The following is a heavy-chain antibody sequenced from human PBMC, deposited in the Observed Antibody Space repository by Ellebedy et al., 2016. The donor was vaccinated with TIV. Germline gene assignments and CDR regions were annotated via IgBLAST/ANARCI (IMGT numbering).Heavy chain of an antibody. V-gene: IGHV3-30*18. CDR3: AKVQFYYCSSTSCRDAFDI. J-gene: IGHJ3*02. CDR2: ISYDGSNK. D-gene: IGHD2-2*01. CDR1: GFTFSSYG. Sequence: GGSLRLSCAASGFTFSSYGMHWVRQAPGKGLEWVAVISYDGSNKYYADSVKGRFTISRDNSKNTLYLQMNSLRAEDTAVYSCAKVQFYYCSSTSCRDAFDIWGQGTMVTVSS.